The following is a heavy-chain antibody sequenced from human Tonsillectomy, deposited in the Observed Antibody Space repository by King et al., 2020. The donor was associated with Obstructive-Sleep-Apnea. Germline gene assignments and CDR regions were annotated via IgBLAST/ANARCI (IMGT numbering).Heavy chain of an antibody. CDR1: GFAFSSYS. D-gene: IGHD2-15*01. Sequence: VQLVQSGGGLVQPGGSLRLSCAASGFAFSSYSMNWVRQAPGKGLEWISYISSSSSTISYADSVKGRFTISRDNAKNSLYLQMNSLGADDTAVYYCARVLWGSGNINWFDPWGQGTLVTVSS. CDR2: ISSSSSTI. J-gene: IGHJ5*02. V-gene: IGHV3-48*04. CDR3: ARVLWGSGNINWFDP.